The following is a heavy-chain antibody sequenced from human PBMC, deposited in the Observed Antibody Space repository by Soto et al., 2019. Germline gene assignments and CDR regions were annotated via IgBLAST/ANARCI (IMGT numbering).Heavy chain of an antibody. CDR3: ARVVYSGYDTFDY. D-gene: IGHD5-12*01. Sequence: QVQLVQSGAEVKKPGASVKVSCKASGYTFTSYYMHWVRQAPGQGLEWMGIINPSGGSISYAQKFQGRVTMSRDTSTSTVYMELSSLRSEDTAVYYCARVVYSGYDTFDYWGQGTLVTVSS. J-gene: IGHJ4*02. CDR1: GYTFTSYY. CDR2: INPSGGSI. V-gene: IGHV1-46*03.